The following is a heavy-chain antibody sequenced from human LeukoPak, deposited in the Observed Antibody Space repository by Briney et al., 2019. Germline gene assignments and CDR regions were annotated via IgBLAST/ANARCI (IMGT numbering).Heavy chain of an antibody. D-gene: IGHD3-3*01. CDR1: GYSISSGYY. J-gene: IGHJ6*03. V-gene: IGHV4-38-2*02. CDR2: IYHSGST. CDR3: ARRFLEWLPLYEGYCYYYMDV. Sequence: SETLSLTCTVSGYSISSGYYWGWIRQPPGKGLEWIGSIYHSGSTYYNPSLKSRVTISVDTSKNQFSLKLSSVTAADTAVYYCARRFLEWLPLYEGYCYYYMDVWGKGTTVTVSS.